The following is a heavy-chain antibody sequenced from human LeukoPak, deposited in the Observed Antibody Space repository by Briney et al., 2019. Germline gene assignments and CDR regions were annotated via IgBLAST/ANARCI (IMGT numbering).Heavy chain of an antibody. CDR1: GFTFSSYA. Sequence: LRLSCAASGFTFSSYAMHWVRQAPGKGLEWVAVISYDGSNKYYADSVKGRFTISRDNSKNTLYLQMNSLRAEDTAVYYCARDGYYDFWSGYYSFDYWGQGTLVTVSS. CDR3: ARDGYYDFWSGYYSFDY. J-gene: IGHJ4*02. V-gene: IGHV3-30*04. CDR2: ISYDGSNK. D-gene: IGHD3-3*01.